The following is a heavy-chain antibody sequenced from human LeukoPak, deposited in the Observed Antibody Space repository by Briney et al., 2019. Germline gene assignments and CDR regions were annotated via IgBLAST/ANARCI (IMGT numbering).Heavy chain of an antibody. CDR3: ARDNELGY. CDR2: ITTDSTK. D-gene: IGHD3-16*01. CDR1: GFTFSNYW. V-gene: IGHV3-11*01. Sequence: NPGGSLRLSCAASGFTFSNYWMSWIRQAPGKGLEWVSFITTDSTKYYTDSVKGRFTISRDNAKNSLYLQMNSLRAEDTAVYYCARDNELGYWGQGTLVTVSS. J-gene: IGHJ4*02.